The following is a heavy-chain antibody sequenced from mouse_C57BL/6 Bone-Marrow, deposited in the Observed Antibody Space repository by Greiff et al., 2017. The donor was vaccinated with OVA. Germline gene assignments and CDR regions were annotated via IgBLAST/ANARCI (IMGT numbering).Heavy chain of an antibody. CDR3: TTNWDGFDY. J-gene: IGHJ2*01. CDR1: GFNIKDDY. Sequence: EVQLKESGAELVRPGASVKLSCTASGFNIKDDYMHWVKQRPEQGLEWIGWIDPENGDTEYASKFQGKATITADTSSNTAYLQLSSLTSEDTAVYYCTTNWDGFDYWGQGTTLTVSS. D-gene: IGHD4-1*02. V-gene: IGHV14-4*01. CDR2: IDPENGDT.